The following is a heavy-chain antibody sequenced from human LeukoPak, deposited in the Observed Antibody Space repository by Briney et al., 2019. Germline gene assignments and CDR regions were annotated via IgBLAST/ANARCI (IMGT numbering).Heavy chain of an antibody. J-gene: IGHJ5*02. D-gene: IGHD5-12*01. CDR3: AREGVAHNWFDP. V-gene: IGHV4-59*01. Sequence: SETLSLTCTVSGVSISNYYWSWIRQPPGKGLEYIGYIYYSGGTNYNPSLQSQVTISVDTSKNQFSLKLSSVTAADTAVYYCAREGVAHNWFDPWGQGTLVTVSS. CDR2: IYYSGGT. CDR1: GVSISNYY.